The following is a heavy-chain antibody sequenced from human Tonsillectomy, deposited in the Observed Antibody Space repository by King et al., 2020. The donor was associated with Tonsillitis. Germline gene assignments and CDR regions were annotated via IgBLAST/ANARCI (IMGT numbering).Heavy chain of an antibody. CDR3: ASFLIVVVTAPYFDY. CDR2: IIPIFVTA. J-gene: IGHJ4*02. D-gene: IGHD2-21*02. CDR1: GGTFSSYA. Sequence: QLVQSGAEVKKPGSSVKVSCKASGGTFSSYAISWVRQAPGQGLEWMGGIIPIFVTANYAQKFQGRVTITADESTSTAYMELSSLSSEDTAVYYCASFLIVVVTAPYFDYWGQGTLVTVSS. V-gene: IGHV1-69*12.